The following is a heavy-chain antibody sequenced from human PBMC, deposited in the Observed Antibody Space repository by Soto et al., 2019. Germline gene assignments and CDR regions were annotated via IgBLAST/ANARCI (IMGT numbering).Heavy chain of an antibody. Sequence: SVKVSCKASGGTFSSYAISWVRQAPGQGLEWMGGIIPIFGTANYAQKFQGRVTITADESTSTAYMELSSLRSEDTAVYYCARYCSSTSCNNWFDPWGQGTLVTVSS. D-gene: IGHD2-2*01. J-gene: IGHJ5*02. CDR1: GGTFSSYA. V-gene: IGHV1-69*13. CDR3: ARYCSSTSCNNWFDP. CDR2: IIPIFGTA.